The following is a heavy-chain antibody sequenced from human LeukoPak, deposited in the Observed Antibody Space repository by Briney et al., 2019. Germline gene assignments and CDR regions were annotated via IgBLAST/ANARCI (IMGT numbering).Heavy chain of an antibody. CDR3: ARDRRGSSWYYFDY. J-gene: IGHJ4*02. D-gene: IGHD6-13*01. CDR1: GFTFSSYW. CDR2: IKQDGSEK. Sequence: GGSLRLSCAASGFTFSSYWISWVRQAPGEGREWVANIKQDGSEKYYVDSVKGRFTISRDNAKNSLYLQMNSLRAEDTAVYYCARDRRGSSWYYFDYWGQGTLVTVSS. V-gene: IGHV3-7*01.